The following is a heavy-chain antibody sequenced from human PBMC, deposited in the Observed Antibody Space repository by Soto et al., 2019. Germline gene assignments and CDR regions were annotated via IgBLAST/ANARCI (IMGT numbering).Heavy chain of an antibody. CDR1: GITFRKYW. CDR3: AIQDCTNDVCLEAAVTVGGALEY. Sequence: EVQLVESGGGLVQTGKALRLSCAASGITFRKYWMHWVRQAPGKGPVWVSYISSDGTTTDYADSVKGRFTISRDNAKNTLYLQMDSLRVEDTAVYYFAIQDCTNDVCLEAAVTVGGALEYWGQGAQVTVSS. CDR2: ISSDGTTT. J-gene: IGHJ4*02. D-gene: IGHD2-8*01. V-gene: IGHV3-74*01.